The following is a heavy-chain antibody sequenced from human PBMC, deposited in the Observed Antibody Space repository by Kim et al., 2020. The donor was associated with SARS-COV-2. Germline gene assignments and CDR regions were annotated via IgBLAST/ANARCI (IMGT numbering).Heavy chain of an antibody. D-gene: IGHD3-16*01. J-gene: IGHJ4*02. Sequence: YAQKLQGRVTMTTDTSTSTAYMELRSLRSDDTAVYYCARGAGFGRYYFDYWGQGTLVTVSS. CDR3: ARGAGFGRYYFDY. V-gene: IGHV1-18*01.